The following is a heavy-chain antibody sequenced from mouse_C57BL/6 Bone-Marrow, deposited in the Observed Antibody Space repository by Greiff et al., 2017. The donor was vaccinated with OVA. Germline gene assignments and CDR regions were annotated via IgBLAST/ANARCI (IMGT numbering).Heavy chain of an antibody. CDR3: TTDGYYWFAY. D-gene: IGHD2-3*01. J-gene: IGHJ3*01. Sequence: EVKLMESGAELVRPGASVKLSCTASGFNIKDDYMHWVKQRPEQGLEWIGWIDPENGDTEYASKFQGKATITADTSSNTAYLQLSSLTSEDTAVYYCTTDGYYWFAYWCQGTLVTVSA. CDR2: IDPENGDT. CDR1: GFNIKDDY. V-gene: IGHV14-4*01.